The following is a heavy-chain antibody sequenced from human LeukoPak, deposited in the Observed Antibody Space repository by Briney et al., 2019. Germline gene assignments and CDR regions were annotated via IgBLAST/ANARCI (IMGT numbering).Heavy chain of an antibody. CDR2: INPSGGST. CDR1: GYTFTSYY. D-gene: IGHD3-9*01. CDR3: ARESDHDILTGDSAFDY. J-gene: IGHJ4*02. V-gene: IGHV1-46*01. Sequence: ASVKVSCKASGYTFTSYYMHWVRQAPGQGLEWMGIINPSGGSTSYAQKFQGRVTMTRDTSTSTVYMELSSLRSEDTAVYYCARESDHDILTGDSAFDYWGQGTLVTVSS.